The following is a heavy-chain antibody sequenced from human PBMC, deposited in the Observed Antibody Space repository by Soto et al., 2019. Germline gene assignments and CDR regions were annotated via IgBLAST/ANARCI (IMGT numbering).Heavy chain of an antibody. CDR2: ISRDGRST. CDR1: GFTFSMHS. J-gene: IGHJ4*02. CDR3: ARGPGYYFDY. Sequence: GGSLRLSCSASGFTFSMHSMHWVRQTPGKALEYVSAISRDGRSTFYADSVKGRFTISRDNSKNTLYLRMNSLRSDDTAVYYCARGPGYYFDYWGQGTLVTVSS. V-gene: IGHV3-64D*08.